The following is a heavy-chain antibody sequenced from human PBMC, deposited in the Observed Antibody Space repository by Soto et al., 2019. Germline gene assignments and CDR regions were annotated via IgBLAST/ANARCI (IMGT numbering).Heavy chain of an antibody. V-gene: IGHV3-33*01. CDR3: ARDSSWTTPWENWFDP. CDR2: IWYDGSNK. D-gene: IGHD2-2*01. Sequence: GGSLRLSCAASGFTFSSYGMHWVRQAPGKGLEWVAVIWYDGSNKYYADSVKGRFTISRDNSKNTLYLQMNSLRAEDTAVYYCARDSSWTTPWENWFDPWGQGTLVTVSS. J-gene: IGHJ5*02. CDR1: GFTFSSYG.